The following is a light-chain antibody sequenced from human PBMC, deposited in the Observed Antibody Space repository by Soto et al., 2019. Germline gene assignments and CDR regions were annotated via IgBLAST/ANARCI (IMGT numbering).Light chain of an antibody. J-gene: IGKJ4*01. CDR2: GAS. Sequence: DIQLTQSPSFLSASVGDRVTVTCRSSQDIRSYLAWYQQKPGKAPKVLIYGASTLQSGVPPRFGGSGFGTVFTLTISSLQPEDFADYFCQQVHDYPITFGGGTKVEIK. CDR3: QQVHDYPIT. CDR1: QDIRSY. V-gene: IGKV1-9*01.